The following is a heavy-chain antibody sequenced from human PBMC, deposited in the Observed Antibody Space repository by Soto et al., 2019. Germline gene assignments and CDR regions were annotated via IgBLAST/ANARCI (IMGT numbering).Heavy chain of an antibody. D-gene: IGHD6-13*01. Sequence: QVQLQESGPGLVKPSQTLSLTCTVSGGSISSGDYNWSWLRQPPGQGLEWIRYIHYSGSNHHNPSLKSRVTISVDTSKNQFSLKLTAVTATDTSLYYCGSAHRDLQELVYYYYNMDVWGQGTTGTDSS. J-gene: IGHJ6*02. V-gene: IGHV4-30-4*01. CDR2: IHYSGSN. CDR1: GGSISSGDYN. CDR3: GSAHRDLQELVYYYYNMDV.